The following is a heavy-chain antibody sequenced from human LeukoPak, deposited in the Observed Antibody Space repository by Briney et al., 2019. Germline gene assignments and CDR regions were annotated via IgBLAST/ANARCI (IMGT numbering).Heavy chain of an antibody. J-gene: IGHJ2*01. CDR2: IYYSGST. D-gene: IGHD2-2*01. CDR3: ARDLGCSSTSCYRYWYFDL. CDR1: GGSISSSSYY. V-gene: IGHV4-39*07. Sequence: SETLSLTCTVSGGSISSSSYYWGWIRQPPGKGLEWIVSIYYSGSTNYNPSLKSRVTISVDTSKNQFSLKLSSVTAADTAVYYCARDLGCSSTSCYRYWYFDLWGRGTLVTVSS.